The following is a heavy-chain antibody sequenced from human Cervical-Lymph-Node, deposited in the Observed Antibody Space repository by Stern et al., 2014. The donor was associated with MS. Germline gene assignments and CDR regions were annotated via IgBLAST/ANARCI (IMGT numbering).Heavy chain of an antibody. CDR1: GGSISSSSYY. D-gene: IGHD2-2*01. CDR3: ARYGSTSWTNYYYYGMDV. V-gene: IGHV4-39*01. CDR2: IYYSGST. J-gene: IGHJ6*02. Sequence: QLQLQESGPGLVKPSETLSLTCTVSGGSISSSSYYWGWIRQPPGKGLEWIGSIYYSGSTYYNPSLKSRVTISVDTPKNQLSLTLSSVTAADTAVYYCARYGSTSWTNYYYYGMDVWGQGTTVTVSS.